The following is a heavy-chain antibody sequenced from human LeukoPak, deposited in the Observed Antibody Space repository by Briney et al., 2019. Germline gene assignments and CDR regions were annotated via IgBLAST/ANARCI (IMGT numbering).Heavy chain of an antibody. V-gene: IGHV3-23*01. CDR2: ISGSGGST. CDR3: AKDGPVYQLLPNWFDP. J-gene: IGHJ5*02. CDR1: GFTFSSYA. Sequence: GGSLRLSCAASGFTFSSYAMTWVRQAPGKGLEWVSAISGSGGSTYYADSVKGRFTISRDNSKNTLYLQMNSLRAEDTAVYYCAKDGPVYQLLPNWFDPWGQGTLVTVSS. D-gene: IGHD2-2*01.